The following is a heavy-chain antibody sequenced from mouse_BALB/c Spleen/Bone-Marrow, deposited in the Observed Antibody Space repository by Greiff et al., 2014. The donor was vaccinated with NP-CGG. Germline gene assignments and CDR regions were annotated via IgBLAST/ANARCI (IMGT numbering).Heavy chain of an antibody. J-gene: IGHJ3*01. CDR2: INPYNDGT. CDR3: AREGSTMITTEAWFAY. V-gene: IGHV1-14*01. CDR1: GYTFTSYV. D-gene: IGHD2-4*01. Sequence: VQLQQSGPELVKPGASVKMSCKASGYTFTSYVMRWVKQKPGQGLEWIGYINPYNDGTKYNEKFKGKATLTSDKSSSTAYMELSSLTSEDSAVYYCAREGSTMITTEAWFAYWGQGTLVTVSA.